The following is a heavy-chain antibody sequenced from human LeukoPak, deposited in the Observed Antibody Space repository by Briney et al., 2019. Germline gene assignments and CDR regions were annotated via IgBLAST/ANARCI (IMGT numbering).Heavy chain of an antibody. D-gene: IGHD5-24*01. CDR3: ARDREQWLQFAELDY. CDR2: IIPIFDTA. J-gene: IGHJ4*02. CDR1: GGTFSSYA. Sequence: ASVKVSCKASGGTFSSYAISWVRQAPGQGLEWMGGIIPIFDTANYAQKFQGRVTMTRDTSTSTVYMELSSLRSEDTAVYHCARDREQWLQFAELDYWGQGTLVTVSS. V-gene: IGHV1-69*05.